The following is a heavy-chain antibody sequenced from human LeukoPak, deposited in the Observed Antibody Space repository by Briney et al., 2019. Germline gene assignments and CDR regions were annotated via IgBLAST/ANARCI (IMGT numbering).Heavy chain of an antibody. CDR1: GFTFSSYS. V-gene: IGHV3-21*01. Sequence: GGSLRLSCAASGFTFSSYSMNWVRQAPGKGLEWVSSISSSSSYIYYADSVKGRFTISRDNAKNSLYLQMNSLRAEDTAVYYCASMIRSSTSFDMDVWGKGTTVTVSS. J-gene: IGHJ6*03. D-gene: IGHD2-2*01. CDR2: ISSSSSYI. CDR3: ASMIRSSTSFDMDV.